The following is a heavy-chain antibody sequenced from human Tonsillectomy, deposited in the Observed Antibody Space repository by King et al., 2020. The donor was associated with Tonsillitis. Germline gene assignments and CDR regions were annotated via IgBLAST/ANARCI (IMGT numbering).Heavy chain of an antibody. D-gene: IGHD3-22*01. CDR2: INDDGSTT. CDR1: GFSFSNNW. J-gene: IGHJ4*02. V-gene: IGHV3-74*03. Sequence: EVQLVESGGGLVQPGGSLRLSCAASGFSFSNNWMQWVRQAPGKGLVGVSRINDDGSTTLYADSVKGGFTVSRDNAKNSLYLQMNSLRAEDTAVYYCVKDSSGSYGGQGTLVTVSS. CDR3: VKDSSGSY.